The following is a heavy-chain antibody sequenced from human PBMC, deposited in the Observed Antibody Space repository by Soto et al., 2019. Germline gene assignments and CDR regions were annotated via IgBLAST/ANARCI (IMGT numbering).Heavy chain of an antibody. D-gene: IGHD3-22*01. J-gene: IGHJ3*02. CDR2: MNPNSGNT. V-gene: IGHV1-8*01. CDR3: ALGDYYDSSGYSDAFAI. CDR1: GCTIPRHD. Sequence: APVTVSSDASGCTIPRHDRNWVRRATGKGLEWMGWMNPNSGNTGYAQKFQGRVTMTRNTSISTAYMELSSLRSEDTAVYYCALGDYYDSSGYSDAFAIWG.